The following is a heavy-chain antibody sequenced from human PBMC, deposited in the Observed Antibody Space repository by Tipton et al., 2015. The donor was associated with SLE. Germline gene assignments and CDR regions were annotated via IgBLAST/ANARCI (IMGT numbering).Heavy chain of an antibody. Sequence: TLSLTCTVSGGSISSHYWSWIRQAPGKGLEWIGFIDYSGSTNYNPSLTSRVTISKHTSKNQFSLKVRSVTAADTAVYYCARDTDFWSGDRLDPWGQGSLVTVSS. V-gene: IGHV4-59*11. D-gene: IGHD3-3*01. CDR1: GGSISSHY. J-gene: IGHJ5*02. CDR2: IDYSGST. CDR3: ARDTDFWSGDRLDP.